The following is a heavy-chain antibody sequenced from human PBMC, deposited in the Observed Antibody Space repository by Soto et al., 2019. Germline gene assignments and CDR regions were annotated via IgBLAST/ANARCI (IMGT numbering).Heavy chain of an antibody. CDR1: GFIFTGYA. Sequence: GSLRLPCPAFGFIFTGYAMSWARQAPGKGLEWVSAISGSGGSTYYADSVKGRFAISRDNSKNTLYLQMNSLRAEDTAVYYCARHPERVAQIGWFDPWGQGTLVTVSS. CDR2: ISGSGGST. V-gene: IGHV3-23*01. J-gene: IGHJ5*02. D-gene: IGHD1-1*01. CDR3: ARHPERVAQIGWFDP.